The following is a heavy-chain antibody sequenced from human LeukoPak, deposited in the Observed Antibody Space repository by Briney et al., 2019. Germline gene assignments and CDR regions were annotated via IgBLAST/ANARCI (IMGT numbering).Heavy chain of an antibody. Sequence: GGSLRLSCAASGFTFSTYWMHWVRQAPGKGLVWVARIKGDGSSTIYADSVKGRFTISRDNSKNTLYLQTSSLRVEDTAVYYCARASTTVPNLLDHWGRGALVTVSS. D-gene: IGHD4-17*01. CDR1: GFTFSTYW. J-gene: IGHJ4*02. V-gene: IGHV3-74*01. CDR3: ARASTTVPNLLDH. CDR2: IKGDGSST.